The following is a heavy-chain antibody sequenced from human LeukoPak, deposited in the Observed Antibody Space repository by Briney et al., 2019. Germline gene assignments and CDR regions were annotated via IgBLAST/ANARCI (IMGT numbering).Heavy chain of an antibody. Sequence: ASVKVSCKASGGTFSSYAISWVRQAPGQGLEWMGGIIPIFGTANYAQKFQGRVTITTDESTSTAYMELSSLRSEDTAVYYCAREVAPVRFDPWGREPWSPSPQ. CDR3: AREVAPVRFDP. CDR2: IIPIFGTA. J-gene: IGHJ5*02. CDR1: GGTFSSYA. V-gene: IGHV1-69*05. D-gene: IGHD6-6*01.